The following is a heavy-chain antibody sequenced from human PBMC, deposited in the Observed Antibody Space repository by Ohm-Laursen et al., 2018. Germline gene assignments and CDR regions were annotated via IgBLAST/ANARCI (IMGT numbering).Heavy chain of an antibody. D-gene: IGHD3-22*01. CDR3: ARDVRGYTYYFDY. J-gene: IGHJ4*02. V-gene: IGHV3-48*01. Sequence: SLRLSCAASGFTFDDYAMHWVRQAPGKGLEWISYISSTSGTIYYGDSVKDRFTVSRDNAKNSVYLQMDSLRAEDTAVYYCARDVRGYTYYFDYWGQGALVTVSS. CDR1: GFTFDDYA. CDR2: ISSTSGTI.